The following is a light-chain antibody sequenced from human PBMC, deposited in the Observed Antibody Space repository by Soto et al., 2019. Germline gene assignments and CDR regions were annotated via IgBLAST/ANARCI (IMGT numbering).Light chain of an antibody. Sequence: PGERVTLSCRASQTVSSSYLTCYQRKPGEAPRLLIYGASTRATTIPARFSGSGSGTDFTLTISSLQPEEFAVSYCQLEAFGQGTKVEIK. V-gene: IGKV3D-7*01. CDR2: GAS. CDR1: QTVSSSY. J-gene: IGKJ1*01. CDR3: QLEA.